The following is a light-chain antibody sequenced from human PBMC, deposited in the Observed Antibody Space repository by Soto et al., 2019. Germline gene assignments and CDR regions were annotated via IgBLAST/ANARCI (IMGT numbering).Light chain of an antibody. J-gene: IGKJ2*01. CDR3: HQYGTSHMDT. CDR2: GAS. CDR1: QSISSTH. V-gene: IGKV3-20*01. Sequence: ETVLTQSPGTLSLSPGERATLSCRASQSISSTHLAWYQQKSGQAPRLLIYGASSRATGIPDRFSGSGSGTDFTLTVTRLEPEDFAVYYCHQYGTSHMDTFGQGTKLEIK.